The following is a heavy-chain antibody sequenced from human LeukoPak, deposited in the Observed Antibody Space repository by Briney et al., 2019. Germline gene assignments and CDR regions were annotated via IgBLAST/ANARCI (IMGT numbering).Heavy chain of an antibody. J-gene: IGHJ4*02. CDR2: ISGSGGST. D-gene: IGHD3-10*01. Sequence: GGSLRLSCAASGFTFSSYAMSWVRQAPGKGLEWVSAISGSGGSTYYADSVKGQFTISRDNSKNTLYLQMNSLRAEDTAVYYCAKDPYGSGSYYSNFDYWGQGTLVTVSS. V-gene: IGHV3-23*01. CDR3: AKDPYGSGSYYSNFDY. CDR1: GFTFSSYA.